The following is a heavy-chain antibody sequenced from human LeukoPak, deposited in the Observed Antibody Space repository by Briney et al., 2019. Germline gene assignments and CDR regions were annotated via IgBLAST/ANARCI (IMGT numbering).Heavy chain of an antibody. CDR3: VRDGGVSGYDLFDY. V-gene: IGHV3-7*01. CDR2: VNQDGSEA. CDR1: GFPFHNYW. Sequence: GGSLRLSCAASGFPFHNYWMTWVRQAPGKGLEWVAQVNQDGSEAHYADSVKARFTISRDNAKSSVPLQMNSLRAEDTAVYYCVRDGGVSGYDLFDYWGQGTLVTVSS. J-gene: IGHJ4*02. D-gene: IGHD5-12*01.